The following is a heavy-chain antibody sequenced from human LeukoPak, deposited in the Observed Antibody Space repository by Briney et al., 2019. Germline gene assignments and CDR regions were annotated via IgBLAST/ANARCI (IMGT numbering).Heavy chain of an antibody. Sequence: EASVKVSCKASGYTFTGYYMHWVRQAPGQGFEWMGWINPNSGGTNYAQKFQGRVTMTRDTSISTAYTELSRLRSDDTAVYYCARDGKYYYDSNPAIYYYYYYGMDVWGQGTTVTVSS. CDR2: INPNSGGT. CDR1: GYTFTGYY. D-gene: IGHD3-22*01. CDR3: ARDGKYYYDSNPAIYYYYYYGMDV. J-gene: IGHJ6*02. V-gene: IGHV1-2*02.